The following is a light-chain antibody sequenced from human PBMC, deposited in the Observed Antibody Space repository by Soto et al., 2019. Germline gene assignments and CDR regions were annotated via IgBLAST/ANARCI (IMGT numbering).Light chain of an antibody. CDR2: GAS. CDR3: QVYGRSPGT. V-gene: IGKV3-20*01. CDR1: QSVAGGS. Sequence: EIVLTQSPGTLSLSPGERATLSCRASQSVAGGSLAWYQHIPGQAPRLLIYGASRRATGSPDRFSGSGSGTDFTLTITRLEPEDFAVYYSQVYGRSPGTFGQGTKVDIK. J-gene: IGKJ1*01.